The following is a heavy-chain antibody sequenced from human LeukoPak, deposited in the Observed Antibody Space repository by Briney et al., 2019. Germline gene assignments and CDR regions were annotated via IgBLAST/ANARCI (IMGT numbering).Heavy chain of an antibody. D-gene: IGHD3-22*01. CDR3: AKRGVVIRVILVGFHKEAYYFDS. V-gene: IGHV3-23*01. Sequence: PGGSLRLSCAVSGITLSNYGMGGVRQAPGKGVEWVAGISDSGGRTNYADSVKGRFTISRDNRKNTLYLEMNSLRAEDTAVYFCAKRGVVIRVILVGFHKEAYYFDSWGQGALVTVSS. CDR1: GITLSNYG. CDR2: ISDSGGRT. J-gene: IGHJ4*02.